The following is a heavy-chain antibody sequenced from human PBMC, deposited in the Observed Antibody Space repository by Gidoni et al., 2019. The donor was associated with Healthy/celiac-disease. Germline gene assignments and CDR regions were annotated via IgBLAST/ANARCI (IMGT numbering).Heavy chain of an antibody. CDR2: ISYDGSNK. V-gene: IGHV3-30*03. J-gene: IGHJ4*02. Sequence: QVQLVESGGGVVQPGRSLRLSCAASGFTFSRYGMHWVRQAPGKGLEWVAVISYDGSNKYYADSVKGRFTISRDNSKNTLYLQMNSLRAEDTAVYYCATGKNAYCGGDCHSRPHYYFDYWGQGTLVTVSS. D-gene: IGHD2-21*02. CDR1: GFTFSRYG. CDR3: ATGKNAYCGGDCHSRPHYYFDY.